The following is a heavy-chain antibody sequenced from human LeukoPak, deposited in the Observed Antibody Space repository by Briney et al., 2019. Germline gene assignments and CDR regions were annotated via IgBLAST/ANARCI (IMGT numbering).Heavy chain of an antibody. CDR2: INPGGSDI. V-gene: IGHV3-74*01. CDR1: GFTFSGYW. D-gene: IGHD3-16*01. J-gene: IGHJ4*02. Sequence: TGGSLRLSCVASGFTFSGYWMHWVRQAPGKGPVWVSRINPGGSDITYADSVKGRFTISRDNAKNTLYLQMNSLRVEDTAVYFCVKDMWGTMDYWGQGALVTVSS. CDR3: VKDMWGTMDY.